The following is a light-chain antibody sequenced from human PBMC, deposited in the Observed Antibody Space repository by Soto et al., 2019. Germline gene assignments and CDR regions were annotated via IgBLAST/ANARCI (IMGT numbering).Light chain of an antibody. CDR1: QNTSTY. CDR2: AAY. Sequence: DILMTQSPSSLSVSVGDRVTITCRASQNTSTYLNWYQQKPGKAPKLLIFAAYSLQTGFPSRFTGSCSGTDFTLTISSLQPDDFAAYYCHHSYNTPTTFGKGTKLEIK. CDR3: HHSYNTPTT. V-gene: IGKV1-39*01. J-gene: IGKJ2*01.